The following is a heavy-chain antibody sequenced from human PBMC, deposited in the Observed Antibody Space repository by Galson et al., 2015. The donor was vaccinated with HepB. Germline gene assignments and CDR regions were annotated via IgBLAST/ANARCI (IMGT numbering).Heavy chain of an antibody. CDR1: GGTFSSYA. D-gene: IGHD4-17*01. V-gene: IGHV1-69*13. CDR2: IIPIFGTA. J-gene: IGHJ6*02. Sequence: SVKVSCKASGGTFSSYAISWVRQAPGQGLEWMGGIIPIFGTANYAQKFQGRVTITADESTSTAYMELSSLRSEDTAVYYCARGLGYGDWDYYYYGMDVWGQGTTVTVSS. CDR3: ARGLGYGDWDYYYYGMDV.